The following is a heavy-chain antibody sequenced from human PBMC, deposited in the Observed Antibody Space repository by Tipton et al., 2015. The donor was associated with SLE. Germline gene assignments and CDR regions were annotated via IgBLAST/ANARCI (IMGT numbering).Heavy chain of an antibody. D-gene: IGHD3-10*01. CDR2: IYYSGST. J-gene: IGHJ4*02. V-gene: IGHV4-39*07. CDR3: ARPGMVRVGGFDY. Sequence: TLSLTCTVSGGSISSYYWSWIRQPPGKGLEWIGSIYYSGSTYYNPSLKSRVTISVDTSKNQFSLKLSSVTAADTAVYYCARPGMVRVGGFDYWGQGTLVTVSS. CDR1: GGSISSYY.